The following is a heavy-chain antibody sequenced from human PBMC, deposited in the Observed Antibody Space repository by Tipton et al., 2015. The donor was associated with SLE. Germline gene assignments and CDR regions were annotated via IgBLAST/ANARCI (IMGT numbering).Heavy chain of an antibody. CDR3: ARSCSGGACYDGDY. D-gene: IGHD2-15*01. CDR2: IYAGDSDT. J-gene: IGHJ4*02. CDR1: GYNFDRYW. V-gene: IGHV5-51*01. Sequence: QLVQSGADVKKPGESLKISRQGSGYNFDRYWIGWVRQMPGKGLVWMGVIYAGDSDTRYNPSFQGHVTISADKSISTAYLQWNSLQASDTAMYYCARSCSGGACYDGDYWGQGALVTVSS.